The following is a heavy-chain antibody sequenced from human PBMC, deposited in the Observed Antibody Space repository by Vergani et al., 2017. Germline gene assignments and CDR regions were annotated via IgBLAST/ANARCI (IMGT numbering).Heavy chain of an antibody. CDR3: ARDRSDCSSTSCYTPAIS. CDR1: GGTFSSYA. J-gene: IGHJ5*02. D-gene: IGHD2-2*01. Sequence: QVQLVQSGAEVKKPGSSVKVSCKASGGTFSSYAISWVRQAPGQGLEWMGGIIPIFCTANYAQKFQGRVTITADESTSTAYMELSSLRSEDTAVYYCARDRSDCSSTSCYTPAISWGQGTLVTVSS. V-gene: IGHV1-69*01. CDR2: IIPIFCTA.